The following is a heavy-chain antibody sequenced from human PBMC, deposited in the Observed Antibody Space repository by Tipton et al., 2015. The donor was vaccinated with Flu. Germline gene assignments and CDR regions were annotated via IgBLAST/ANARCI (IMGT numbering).Heavy chain of an antibody. V-gene: IGHV4-38-2*02. CDR2: IFHTGST. CDR1: GYSISSDYY. Sequence: TLSLTCTVSGYSISSDYYWGWIRQPPGKGLEWIGNIFHTGSTYYNPSLKSRVTLSVDTSKNQFSLKVISVTAADTAVYYCARPRFASWDFELWGRGTLVTVSS. J-gene: IGHJ2*01. D-gene: IGHD2-21*01. CDR3: ARPRFASWDFEL.